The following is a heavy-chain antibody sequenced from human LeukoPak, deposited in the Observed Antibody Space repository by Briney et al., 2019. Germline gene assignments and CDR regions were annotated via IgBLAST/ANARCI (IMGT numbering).Heavy chain of an antibody. D-gene: IGHD3-16*01. CDR2: IRSDSNCK. J-gene: IGHJ5*02. Sequence: GGSLRLSCAASGFTFSYYGLDWVRQAPGKGLEWVAFIRSDSNCKTYSYCVTGRVTISRDNTKNTLYLEMNRLRAEDTATYYCAKGLAYERRDYLNWFDPWGQGTLVTVSS. CDR3: AKGLAYERRDYLNWFDP. CDR1: GFTFSYYG. V-gene: IGHV3-30*02.